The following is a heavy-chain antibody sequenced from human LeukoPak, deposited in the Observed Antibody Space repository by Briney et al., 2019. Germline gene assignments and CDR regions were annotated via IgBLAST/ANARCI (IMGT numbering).Heavy chain of an antibody. CDR3: ATPITMVRGVGYWFDP. CDR1: GYTLTELS. J-gene: IGHJ5*02. Sequence: ASVMVSCRVSGYTLTELSMHWVRQAPGKGLEWMGGFDPEDGETIYAQKFQGRVTMTKDTSTDTAYMELSSLRSEGTAVYYCATPITMVRGVGYWFDPWGQGTLVTVSS. CDR2: FDPEDGET. V-gene: IGHV1-24*01. D-gene: IGHD3-10*01.